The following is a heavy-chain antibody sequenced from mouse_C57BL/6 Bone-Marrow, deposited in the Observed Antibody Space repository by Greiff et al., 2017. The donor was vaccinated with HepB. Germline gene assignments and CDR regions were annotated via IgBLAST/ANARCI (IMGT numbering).Heavy chain of an antibody. Sequence: VQLQQPGAELVMPGASVKLSCKASGYTFTSYWMHWVKQRPGQGLEWIGEIDPSDSYTNYNQKFKGKSTLTVDKSSSTAYMQLSSLTSEDSSVYYCARDGHSYATDHWGEGTPATVSP. CDR3: ARDGHSYATDH. CDR2: IDPSDSYT. D-gene: IGHD2-3*01. J-gene: IGHJ4*01. V-gene: IGHV1-69*01. CDR1: GYTFTSYW.